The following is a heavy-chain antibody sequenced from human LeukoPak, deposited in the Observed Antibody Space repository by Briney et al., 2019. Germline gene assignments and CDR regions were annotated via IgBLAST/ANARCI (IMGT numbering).Heavy chain of an antibody. CDR3: AREGGYTSGWRPGLDY. CDR1: GFTSSDYH. Sequence: GGSLRLSCSASGFTSSDYHMTWIRQAPGKGLKWVSYISSSGRTIEYADSVKGRFTISRDNAKNSLYLQMNSLRADDTAVYYCAREGGYTSGWRPGLDYWGQGTLVTVSS. D-gene: IGHD6-19*01. J-gene: IGHJ4*02. V-gene: IGHV3-11*01. CDR2: ISSSGRTI.